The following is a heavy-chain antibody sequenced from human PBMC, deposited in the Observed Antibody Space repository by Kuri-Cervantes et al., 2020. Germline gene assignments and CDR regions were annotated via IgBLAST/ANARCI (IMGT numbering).Heavy chain of an antibody. CDR1: GGSFSGYY. D-gene: IGHD3-22*01. J-gene: IGHJ3*02. Sequence: SQTLSLTCAVYGGSFSGYYWSWIRQPPGKGLEWIGEINHRGSINYNPSLKSRVTMSVDTSKNQFSLELGSVSAADTAIYYCAGDSRTFYFDSSGYGDDVFDMWGQGTMVTVSS. V-gene: IGHV4-34*01. CDR3: AGDSRTFYFDSSGYGDDVFDM. CDR2: INHRGSI.